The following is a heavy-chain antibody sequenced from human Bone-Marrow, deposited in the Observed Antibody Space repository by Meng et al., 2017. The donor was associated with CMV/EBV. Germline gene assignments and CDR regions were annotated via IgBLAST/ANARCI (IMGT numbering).Heavy chain of an antibody. CDR1: GFSLSTSGVG. J-gene: IGHJ4*02. V-gene: IGHV2-5*01. CDR3: AHSLGYSSSWSTYPFDY. Sequence: SGPTLVKPTQTLTLTCTFSGFSLSTSGVGVGWIRLPPGKALEWLALIYWNDDKRYSPSLKSRLTITKDTSKNQVVLTMTNMDPVDTATYYCAHSLGYSSSWSTYPFDYWGQGTRVTVSS. CDR2: IYWNDDK. D-gene: IGHD6-13*01.